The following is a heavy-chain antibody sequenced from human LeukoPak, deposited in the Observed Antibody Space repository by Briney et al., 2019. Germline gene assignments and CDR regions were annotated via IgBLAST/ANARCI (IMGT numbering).Heavy chain of an antibody. Sequence: GESLKISCKGSGYSFTSYWIGWVRQMPGKGLEWMGIIYPGDSDTRYSPSFQGQVTISADKSISTAYLQWSSLKASDTAMYYCATKSPTDYYDSSGYYRIWGQGTMVTVST. J-gene: IGHJ3*02. CDR2: IYPGDSDT. CDR1: GYSFTSYW. CDR3: ATKSPTDYYDSSGYYRI. D-gene: IGHD3-22*01. V-gene: IGHV5-51*01.